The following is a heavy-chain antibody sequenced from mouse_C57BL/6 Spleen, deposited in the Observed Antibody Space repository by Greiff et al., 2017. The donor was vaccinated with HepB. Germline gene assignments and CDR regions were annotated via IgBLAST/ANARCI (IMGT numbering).Heavy chain of an antibody. Sequence: QVQLQQSGAELVKPGASVKMSCKASGYTFTSYWITWVKQRPGQGLEWIGDIYPGSGSTNYNEKFKSKATLTVDTSSSTAYMQLSSLTSEDSAVYYWARSGGWLLAFAYWGQGTLVTVSA. V-gene: IGHV1-55*01. J-gene: IGHJ3*01. CDR3: ARSGGWLLAFAY. D-gene: IGHD2-3*01. CDR2: IYPGSGST. CDR1: GYTFTSYW.